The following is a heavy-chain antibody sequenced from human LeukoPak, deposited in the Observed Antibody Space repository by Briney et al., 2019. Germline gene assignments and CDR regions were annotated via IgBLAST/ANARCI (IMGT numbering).Heavy chain of an antibody. CDR2: INPNSGGT. Sequence: SVKVSCKASGYTFTGYYMHWVRQAPGQGLEWMGWINPNSGGTNYAQKFQGRVTMTRDTSISTAYMELSRLRSDDRAVYYCERNPWQIAAAGGKWFDPWGKGTLVTVSS. CDR3: ERNPWQIAAAGGKWFDP. V-gene: IGHV1-2*02. J-gene: IGHJ5*02. D-gene: IGHD6-13*01. CDR1: GYTFTGYY.